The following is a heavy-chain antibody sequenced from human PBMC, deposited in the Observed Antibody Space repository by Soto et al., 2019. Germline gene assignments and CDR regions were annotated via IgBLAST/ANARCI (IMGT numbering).Heavy chain of an antibody. V-gene: IGHV4-59*01. CDR1: GGSISSYY. Sequence: SETLSLTCTVSGGSISSYYWSWIRQPPGKGLEWIGYIYYSGSTNYNPSLKSRVTISVDTSKNQFSLKLSSVTAADTAVYYCARFLQLGLNWFDPWGQGTLVTVSS. CDR3: ARFLQLGLNWFDP. D-gene: IGHD1-1*01. J-gene: IGHJ5*02. CDR2: IYYSGST.